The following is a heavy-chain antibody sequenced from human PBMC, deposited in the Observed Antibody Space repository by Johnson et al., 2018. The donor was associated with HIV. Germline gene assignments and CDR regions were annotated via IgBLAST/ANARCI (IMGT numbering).Heavy chain of an antibody. Sequence: VRLVESGGGVVQPGRSLRLSCVASGFTFRSYGMHWVRQAPGKGLEWVAFVSYDGTNEFYPGSVKGRFTISREDAKNSLYLQMNSLSAGDTAVYYCARGMYYNFWSGYGIRWDAFDIWGQGTMVTVSS. J-gene: IGHJ3*02. D-gene: IGHD3-3*01. CDR2: VSYDGTNE. CDR1: GFTFRSYG. CDR3: ARGMYYNFWSGYGIRWDAFDI. V-gene: IGHV3-30*03.